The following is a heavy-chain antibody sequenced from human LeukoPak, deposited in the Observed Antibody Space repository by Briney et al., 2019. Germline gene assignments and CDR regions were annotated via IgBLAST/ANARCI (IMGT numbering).Heavy chain of an antibody. CDR3: ARDRNSSGGYST. CDR1: GGSISSYY. J-gene: IGHJ4*02. CDR2: IYYSGST. Sequence: SETLSLTCTVSGGSISSYYWSWIRQPPGKGLEWIGYIYYSGSTNYNPSLKSRVTISVDTSKNQFSLKLSSVTAADTAVYYCARDRNSSGGYSTWGQGPLVTVSS. V-gene: IGHV4-59*01. D-gene: IGHD6-19*01.